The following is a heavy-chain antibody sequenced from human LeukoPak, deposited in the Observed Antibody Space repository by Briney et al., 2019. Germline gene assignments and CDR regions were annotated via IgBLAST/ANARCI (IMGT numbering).Heavy chain of an antibody. D-gene: IGHD2-15*01. Sequence: ASVKVSCKASGYTFTGYYMHWVRQAPGQGLEWMGWINPNSGGTNYAQKFQGRVTMTRDTSISTAYMELSRLRSDDTAVYYCASGYCSCGSFISFDYWGQGTLVTVSS. CDR1: GYTFTGYY. V-gene: IGHV1-2*02. CDR3: ASGYCSCGSFISFDY. CDR2: INPNSGGT. J-gene: IGHJ4*02.